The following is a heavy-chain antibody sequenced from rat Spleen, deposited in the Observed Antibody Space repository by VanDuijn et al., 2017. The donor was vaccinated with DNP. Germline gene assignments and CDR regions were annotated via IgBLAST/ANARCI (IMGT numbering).Heavy chain of an antibody. CDR2: INKDSSTI. V-gene: IGHV4-2*01. D-gene: IGHD1-11*01. Sequence: EVKLVESGGGLVQPGRSLKLSCAASGFNFNDYWMGWVRQAPGKGLECIGQINKDSSTINSSPSLKDKFTISRDNAQNTLYLQMSKVGSEDTAIYYCTKGPNYGGYSDFLDYWGQGVMVTVSS. CDR3: TKGPNYGGYSDFLDY. CDR1: GFNFNDYW. J-gene: IGHJ2*01.